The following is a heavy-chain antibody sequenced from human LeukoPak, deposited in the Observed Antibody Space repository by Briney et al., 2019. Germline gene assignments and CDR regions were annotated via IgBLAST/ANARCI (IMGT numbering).Heavy chain of an antibody. CDR2: INPKSGGT. V-gene: IGHV1-2*02. Sequence: GASVKVSCKASGYTFTSYYMHWVRQAPGQGLEWMGWINPKSGGTDYAQKFQGRVTMTRDTSITTVYMELSRLRSDDTAVYYCARDSIAEPHCFDYWGQGTLVTVSS. CDR1: GYTFTSYY. CDR3: ARDSIAEPHCFDY. J-gene: IGHJ4*02. D-gene: IGHD6-6*01.